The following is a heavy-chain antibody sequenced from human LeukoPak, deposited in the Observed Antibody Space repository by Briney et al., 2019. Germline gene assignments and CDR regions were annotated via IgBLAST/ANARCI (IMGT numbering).Heavy chain of an antibody. V-gene: IGHV7-4-1*02. J-gene: IGHJ4*02. D-gene: IGHD5-18*01. CDR1: GYTFTSYA. CDR2: INTNTGNP. CDR3: ARTVADTATEVGFDY. Sequence: ASVKVSCKASGYTFTSYAMNWVRQAPGQGLEWMGWINTNTGNPTYAQGFTGRFVFSLDTSVSTAYLQISSLKAEDTAVYYCARTVADTATEVGFDYWGQGTLVTVSS.